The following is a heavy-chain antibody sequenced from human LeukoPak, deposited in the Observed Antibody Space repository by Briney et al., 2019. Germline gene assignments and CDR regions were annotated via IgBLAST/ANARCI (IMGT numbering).Heavy chain of an antibody. J-gene: IGHJ4*02. CDR3: ARVPSYSRGFRQPCEMRSYFDY. V-gene: IGHV4-59*01. D-gene: IGHD2-21*01. Sequence: SETLSLTCTVSGASMSSSSWSWIRQPPARGLEWIGYISDSGSTNYNPSLKSRVSISVDTSKSQFSLKMSSVTAADTAVYYCARVPSYSRGFRQPCEMRSYFDYWGQGTLVTVSS. CDR2: ISDSGST. CDR1: GASMSSSS.